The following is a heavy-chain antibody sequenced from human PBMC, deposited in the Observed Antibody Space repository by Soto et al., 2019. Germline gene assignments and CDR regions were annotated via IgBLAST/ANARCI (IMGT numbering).Heavy chain of an antibody. J-gene: IGHJ4*02. D-gene: IGHD2-2*01. V-gene: IGHV4-31*03. CDR3: ATHKRYCSSTSCYGSEYYFDY. CDR1: GGSISSGGYY. Sequence: ASETLSLTCTVSGGSISSGGYYWSWIRQHPGKGLEWIGYIYYSGSTYYNPSLKSRVTISVDTSKNQFSLKLSSVTAADTAVYYCATHKRYCSSTSCYGSEYYFDYWGQGTLVTVSS. CDR2: IYYSGST.